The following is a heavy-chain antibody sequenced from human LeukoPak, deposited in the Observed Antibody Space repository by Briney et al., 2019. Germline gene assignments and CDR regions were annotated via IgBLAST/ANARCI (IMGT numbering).Heavy chain of an antibody. J-gene: IGHJ3*02. V-gene: IGHV3-48*01. CDR1: GFTFSSYS. CDR3: AKSRWETYAVRAFDI. Sequence: GGSLRLSCAASGFTFSSYSMNWVRQAPGKGLEWVSYISSSSSTIYYADSVKGRFTISRDNSKNALYLQMNSLRAEDTAIYYCAKSRWETYAVRAFDIWGQGTMVTVSS. D-gene: IGHD1-26*01. CDR2: ISSSSSTI.